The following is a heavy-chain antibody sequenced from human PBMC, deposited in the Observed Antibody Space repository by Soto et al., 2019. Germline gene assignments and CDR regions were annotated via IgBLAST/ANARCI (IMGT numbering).Heavy chain of an antibody. CDR3: ASRGVFDY. CDR1: GFTLSSYT. V-gene: IGHV3-30-3*01. J-gene: IGHJ4*02. Sequence: GGSLRLSCAASGFTLSSYTMHWVRQAPGKGLEWVTLISYDGSNKYYSDSVKGRFTISRDNSKKMLFLQMNSLRAEDTAVYYCASRGVFDYWGQGTLVTVSS. CDR2: ISYDGSNK.